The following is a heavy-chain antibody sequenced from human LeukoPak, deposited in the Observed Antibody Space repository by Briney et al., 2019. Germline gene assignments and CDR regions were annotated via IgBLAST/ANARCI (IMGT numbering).Heavy chain of an antibody. CDR1: GYSFTTYW. CDR2: IYPGDSDT. CDR3: AIRAYCSVTNSPAHAFDI. Sequence: GESLKISRKASGYSFTTYWISYMRQMPGKGLESMGIIYPGDSDTTYSPSFQGQVTFSVDKSLSTAYLQWGNLKASDTAIYYCAIRAYCSVTNSPAHAFDIWGQATMVTVSS. D-gene: IGHD2-2*01. J-gene: IGHJ3*02. V-gene: IGHV5-51*01.